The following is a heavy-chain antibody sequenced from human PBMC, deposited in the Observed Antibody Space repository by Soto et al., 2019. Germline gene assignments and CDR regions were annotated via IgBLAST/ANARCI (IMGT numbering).Heavy chain of an antibody. CDR1: GGSISSYY. D-gene: IGHD6-13*01. CDR3: ARERPDGSRLDP. V-gene: IGHV4-59*12. Sequence: SDTLSLTCTVSGGSISSYYWSWIRQPPGKGLEWIGYIYYSGSTNYNPSLKSRVTISVDTSKNQFSLKLSSGTAADTAVYYCARERPDGSRLDPWGQGTLVTVS. CDR2: IYYSGST. J-gene: IGHJ5*02.